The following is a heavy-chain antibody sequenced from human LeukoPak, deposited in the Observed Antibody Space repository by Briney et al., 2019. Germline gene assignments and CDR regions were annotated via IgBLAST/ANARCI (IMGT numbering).Heavy chain of an antibody. J-gene: IGHJ6*03. D-gene: IGHD6-19*01. CDR3: ARSSVAGRYYYFYMDV. CDR2: IYPGDSDT. CDR1: GYSFTSYW. Sequence: GESLKISCKGSGYSFTSYWIGWVRQMPGKGLEWMGIIYPGDSDTRYSPSFQGQVTISADKSISTAYLQWSSLKASDTAMYYCARSSVAGRYYYFYMDVWGKGTTVTVS. V-gene: IGHV5-51*01.